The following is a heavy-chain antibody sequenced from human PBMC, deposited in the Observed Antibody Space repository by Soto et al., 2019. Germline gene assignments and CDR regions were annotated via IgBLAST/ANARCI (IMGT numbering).Heavy chain of an antibody. Sequence: SETLSLTCTVSGGSISGFYWSWIRQPPGKGLEWIGYIHYGGSTDYNSSLRSRVTMSVDTSKNQLSLKLSSVTAADTAVYYCARRFCSINTCYSSLDCWGQGTLVTVSS. CDR2: IHYGGST. J-gene: IGHJ4*02. CDR3: ARRFCSINTCYSSLDC. V-gene: IGHV4-59*01. D-gene: IGHD2-15*01. CDR1: GGSISGFY.